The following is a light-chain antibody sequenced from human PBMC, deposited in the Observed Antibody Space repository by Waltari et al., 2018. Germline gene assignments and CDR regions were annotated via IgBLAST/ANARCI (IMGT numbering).Light chain of an antibody. CDR3: MQGTHWPYT. Sequence: DVGMTQSPLSLLVTLGQPASISCRSRQSLVHSDGNTYLYWFHQRPGQSPRRLIYKVFNRDGGVPDRFSGSGSGTDFTLKISRVEAEDVGVYYCMQGTHWPYTFGQGTKLETK. V-gene: IGKV2-30*02. CDR1: QSLVHSDGNTY. CDR2: KVF. J-gene: IGKJ2*01.